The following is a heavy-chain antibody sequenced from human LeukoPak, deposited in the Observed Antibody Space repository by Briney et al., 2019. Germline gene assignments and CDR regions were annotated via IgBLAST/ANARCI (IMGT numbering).Heavy chain of an antibody. V-gene: IGHV3-33*01. CDR3: ARNAYNYGGFDY. J-gene: IGHJ4*02. Sequence: GGSLRLSCTASGFTFRTYGMVWVRQAPGKGLEWVAVIWYDGSNENYADYVKGRFTISRDNSKSTLFLQMNSLRAEDTAVYYCARNAYNYGGFDYWGLGTLVTVSS. CDR1: GFTFRTYG. D-gene: IGHD5-24*01. CDR2: IWYDGSNE.